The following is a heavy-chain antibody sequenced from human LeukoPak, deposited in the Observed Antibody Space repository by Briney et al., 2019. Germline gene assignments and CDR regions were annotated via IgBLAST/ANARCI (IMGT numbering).Heavy chain of an antibody. Sequence: PGGSLRLSCAASGFTFSSYSMNWVRPAPGKGLEWVSYISSSSSTIYYADSVKGRFTISRDNAKNSLYLQMNSLRAEDTAVYYCARVRFLEWLDAFDIWGQGTMVTVSS. J-gene: IGHJ3*02. CDR3: ARVRFLEWLDAFDI. D-gene: IGHD3-3*01. CDR1: GFTFSSYS. V-gene: IGHV3-48*01. CDR2: ISSSSSTI.